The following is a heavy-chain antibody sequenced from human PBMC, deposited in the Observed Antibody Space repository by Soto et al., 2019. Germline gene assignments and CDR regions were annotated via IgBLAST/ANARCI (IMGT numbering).Heavy chain of an antibody. J-gene: IGHJ3*02. D-gene: IGHD1-20*01. CDR3: VGDVESPGISGSWGAFDI. CDR2: IYSSGNT. Sequence: QVQLQESGTGLVKPSETLSLICTVSGGSIRNYFWTWILQPAGKGLEWIGRIYSSGNTVYNASLKSRVTMSIDMSKNQFSLKLSSMTAADTAVYYCVGDVESPGISGSWGAFDIWGQGTVVTVSS. V-gene: IGHV4-4*07. CDR1: GGSIRNYF.